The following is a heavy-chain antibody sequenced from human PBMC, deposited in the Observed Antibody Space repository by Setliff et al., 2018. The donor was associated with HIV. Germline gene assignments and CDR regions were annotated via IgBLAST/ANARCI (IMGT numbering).Heavy chain of an antibody. V-gene: IGHV1-8*02. CDR3: ARAFVEVTPHYALDV. CDR2: MNPASGDT. D-gene: IGHD2-21*02. J-gene: IGHJ6*02. CDR1: GYSFTTYD. Sequence: AAVKVSCKTSGYSFTTYDSNWVRQAAGQGLEWMGWMNPASGDTGSAQKFQGRLTMTRDTSIDTTYMELSSLSSDDSAVYFCARAFVEVTPHYALDVWGQGTTVTVSS.